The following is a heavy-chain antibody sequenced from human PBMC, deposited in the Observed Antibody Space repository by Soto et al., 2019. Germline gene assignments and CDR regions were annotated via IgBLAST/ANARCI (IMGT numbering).Heavy chain of an antibody. J-gene: IGHJ5*02. Sequence: SDTLSLTCSVSGGSMSKFYWSWFRKTAGKGLEWMGRVYATGTSDYNPSLRSRIAMSVDISKKTFSLRLRSVTAADTGVYYCVRDGSKTLRDCFDPWGQGILVT. CDR3: VRDGSKTLRDCFDP. CDR2: VYATGTS. V-gene: IGHV4-4*07. D-gene: IGHD4-17*01. CDR1: GGSMSKFY.